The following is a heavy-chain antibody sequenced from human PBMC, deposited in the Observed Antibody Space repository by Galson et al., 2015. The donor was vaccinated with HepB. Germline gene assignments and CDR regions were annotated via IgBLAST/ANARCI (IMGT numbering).Heavy chain of an antibody. D-gene: IGHD6-6*01. V-gene: IGHV1-69*13. CDR2: IIPIFGTA. Sequence: SVKVSCKASGGTFSSYAISWVRQAPGQGLEWMGGIIPIFGTANYAQKFQGRVTITADESTSTAYMELSSLRSEDTAVYYCARLSWNSCSSDLWRGGGQTWFDPWGQGTLVTVSS. CDR1: GGTFSSYA. J-gene: IGHJ5*02. CDR3: ARLSWNSCSSDLWRGGGQTWFDP.